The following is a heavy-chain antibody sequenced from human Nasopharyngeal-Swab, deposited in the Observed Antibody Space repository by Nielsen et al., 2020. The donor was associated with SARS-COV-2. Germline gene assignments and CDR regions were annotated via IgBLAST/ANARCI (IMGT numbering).Heavy chain of an antibody. J-gene: IGHJ4*02. CDR3: ARDPPDY. Sequence: GESLKISCAASGFTLSSYAMHWVRQAPGKGLEWVAVISYDGSNKYYADSVKGRFTISRDNSKNTLYLQMNSLRAEDTAVYYCARDPPDYWGQGTLVTVSS. V-gene: IGHV3-30*04. CDR2: ISYDGSNK. CDR1: GFTLSSYA.